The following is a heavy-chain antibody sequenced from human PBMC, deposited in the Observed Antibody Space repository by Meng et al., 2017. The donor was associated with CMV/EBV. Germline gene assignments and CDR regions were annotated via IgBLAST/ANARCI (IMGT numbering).Heavy chain of an antibody. CDR1: GFTFRSYS. CDR3: ARGRGYCSTTSCCGTLDY. CDR2: ISIDGRDE. D-gene: IGHD2-2*01. Sequence: GESLKISCVASGFTFRSYSIHWVRQAPGKGPEWVSVISIDGRDEYYAESVKGRFTISRDYSKNTLDLQATSLRPEDTALYYCARGRGYCSTTSCCGTLDYWGQGTLVTVSS. V-gene: IGHV3-30*03. J-gene: IGHJ4*02.